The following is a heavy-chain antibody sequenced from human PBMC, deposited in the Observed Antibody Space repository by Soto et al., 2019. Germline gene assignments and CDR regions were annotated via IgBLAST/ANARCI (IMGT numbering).Heavy chain of an antibody. CDR3: ASTSGSYYCYYYYGMDV. CDR1: GGSISSYY. Sequence: SETLSLTCTVSGGSISSYYWSWIRQPPGKGLEWIGYIYYSGSTNYNPSLKSRVTISVDTSKNQFSLKLSSVTAADTAVYYCASTSGSYYCYYYYGMDVWGQGTTVTVSS. D-gene: IGHD1-26*01. CDR2: IYYSGST. V-gene: IGHV4-59*01. J-gene: IGHJ6*02.